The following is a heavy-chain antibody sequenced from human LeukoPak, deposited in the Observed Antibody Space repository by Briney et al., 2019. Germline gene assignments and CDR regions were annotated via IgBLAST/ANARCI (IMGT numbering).Heavy chain of an antibody. CDR1: GGTFSSYA. D-gene: IGHD1-1*01. CDR2: IIPILGIA. CDR3: ARVGWTQLKFVFDP. V-gene: IGHV1-69*04. J-gene: IGHJ5*02. Sequence: SVKVSCKASGGTFSSYAISWVRQAPGQGLEWMGRIIPILGIANYAQKFQGRVTITADKSTSTAYMELSSLRSEDTAVYYCARVGWTQLKFVFDPWGPGTLVSVSS.